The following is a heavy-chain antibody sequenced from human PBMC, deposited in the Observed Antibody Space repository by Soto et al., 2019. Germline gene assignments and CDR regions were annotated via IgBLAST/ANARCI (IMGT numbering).Heavy chain of an antibody. J-gene: IGHJ5*02. D-gene: IGHD2-15*01. Sequence: QVQLVQSGAEVKKPGASVKVSCKASGYTFTTHGISWVRQVPGQGLEWMGWVRGDNGHTNYAQSLQGRVTMTTDTXTNTAYMELRSLRADDTAVYYCARDIGYCRSGTCYREWFEPWGQGTLVTVSS. CDR1: GYTFTTHG. CDR3: ARDIGYCRSGTCYREWFEP. V-gene: IGHV1-18*01. CDR2: VRGDNGHT.